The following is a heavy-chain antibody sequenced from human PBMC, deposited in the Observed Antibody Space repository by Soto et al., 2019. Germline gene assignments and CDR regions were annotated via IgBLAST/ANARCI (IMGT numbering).Heavy chain of an antibody. Sequence: ASGKVSCKASGCTFTGYDINWLRQATGQGLEWMGWMNPNSGNTGYAQKFQGRVTMTRNTSISTAYMELSSLRSEDTAVYYCARGLHLRFSEWLGWFDPWGQGTLVTLPS. J-gene: IGHJ5*02. CDR3: ARGLHLRFSEWLGWFDP. CDR1: GCTFTGYD. CDR2: MNPNSGNT. D-gene: IGHD3-3*01. V-gene: IGHV1-8*01.